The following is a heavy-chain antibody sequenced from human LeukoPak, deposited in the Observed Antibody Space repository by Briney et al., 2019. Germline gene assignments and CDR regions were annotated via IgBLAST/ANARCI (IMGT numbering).Heavy chain of an antibody. J-gene: IGHJ5*02. V-gene: IGHV4-4*02. CDR3: ARDSYYFGSGSDNTPYNWFDP. Sequence: SGTLSLTCAVSRGSISSNNWWRWVRQPPGKRLEWIAEIYHSGSTNYNPSLKSRVTISVDKSKNQFSLKLSSVTAADTAMYYCARDSYYFGSGSDNTPYNWFDPWGQGTLVTVSS. D-gene: IGHD3-10*01. CDR1: RGSISSNNW. CDR2: IYHSGST.